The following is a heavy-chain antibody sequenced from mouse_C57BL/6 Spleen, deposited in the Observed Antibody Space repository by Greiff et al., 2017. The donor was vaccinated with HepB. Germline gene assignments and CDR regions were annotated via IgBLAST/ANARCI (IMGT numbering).Heavy chain of an antibody. V-gene: IGHV14-1*01. Sequence: VQLQQSGAELVRPGASVKLSCTASGFNIKDYYMHWVKQRPEQGLEWIGRIDPEDGDTEYAPKFQGKATMTADTSSNTAYLQLSSLTSEDTAVYYCTRSNYEVYFDYWGQGTTLTVSS. D-gene: IGHD2-5*01. CDR1: GFNIKDYY. CDR3: TRSNYEVYFDY. J-gene: IGHJ2*01. CDR2: IDPEDGDT.